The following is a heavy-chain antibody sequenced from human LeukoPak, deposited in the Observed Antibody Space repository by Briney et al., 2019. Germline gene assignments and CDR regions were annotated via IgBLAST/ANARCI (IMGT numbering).Heavy chain of an antibody. CDR3: ARGRGGSYHY. CDR1: GFTFSNDW. D-gene: IGHD1-26*01. Sequence: PGGSLRLSCAASGFTFSNDWMHWVRQAPGKGLLWVSRINTDGSTTTYADSVKGRFTISRDNAKNTLYLQMNRLRVEDTAVYYCARGRGGSYHYWGQGTLVTVSS. J-gene: IGHJ4*02. CDR2: INTDGSTT. V-gene: IGHV3-74*01.